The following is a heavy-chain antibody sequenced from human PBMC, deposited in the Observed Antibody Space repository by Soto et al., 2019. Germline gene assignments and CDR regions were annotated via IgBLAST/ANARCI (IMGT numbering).Heavy chain of an antibody. D-gene: IGHD1-26*01. Sequence: QVQLVQSGAEVKKPGASVKVSCKASGYTFTSYGISWVRQTPGQGLEWMGWISAYNANINYAQKLQGRVTMTTDTSTNTAYMELRSLRADDTAVYFCARDRLGATGDYWGQGTLVTVSS. CDR3: ARDRLGATGDY. CDR1: GYTFTSYG. V-gene: IGHV1-18*01. CDR2: ISAYNANI. J-gene: IGHJ4*02.